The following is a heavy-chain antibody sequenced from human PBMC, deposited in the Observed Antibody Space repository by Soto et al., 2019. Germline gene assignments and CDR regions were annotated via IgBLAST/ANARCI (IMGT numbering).Heavy chain of an antibody. Sequence: LGESLKISCKGSGYSFTSYWISWVRQMPGKGLEWMGRIDPSDSYTNYSPSFQGHVTISADKSISTAYLQWSSLKASDTAMYYCAGGRGYSYGSFDYWGQGTLVTVSS. J-gene: IGHJ4*02. D-gene: IGHD5-18*01. CDR1: GYSFTSYW. CDR2: IDPSDSYT. CDR3: AGGRGYSYGSFDY. V-gene: IGHV5-10-1*01.